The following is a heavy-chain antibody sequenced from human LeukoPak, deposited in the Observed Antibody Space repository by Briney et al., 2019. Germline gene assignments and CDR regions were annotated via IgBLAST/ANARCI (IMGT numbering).Heavy chain of an antibody. Sequence: GGSLRLSCAASGFTFSSYDMHWVRQATGKGLEWVSAIGTAGDTYYPGSVKGRFTISRENAKNSLYLQMNSLRAGDTAVYYCAREDQLVDAFDIWGQGTMVTVS. D-gene: IGHD2-2*01. J-gene: IGHJ3*02. CDR3: AREDQLVDAFDI. V-gene: IGHV3-13*01. CDR2: IGTAGDT. CDR1: GFTFSSYD.